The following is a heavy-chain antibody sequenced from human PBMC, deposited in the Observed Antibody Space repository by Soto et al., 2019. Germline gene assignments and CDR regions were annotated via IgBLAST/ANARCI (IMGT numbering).Heavy chain of an antibody. CDR3: ARVISSRDAYCDY. V-gene: IGHV4-4*02. D-gene: IGHD2-2*01. Sequence: QVQLQESGPGLVKPSETLSLTCAVSGDSISGSQWWSWVRLPPGKGLEWIGDISHTGTTNYNPSRKSRLTMSVEKPKNQFALNLTSVPDADKAVYYFARVISSRDAYCDYWGQGTVVAVSP. CDR1: GDSISGSQW. CDR2: ISHTGTT. J-gene: IGHJ4*02.